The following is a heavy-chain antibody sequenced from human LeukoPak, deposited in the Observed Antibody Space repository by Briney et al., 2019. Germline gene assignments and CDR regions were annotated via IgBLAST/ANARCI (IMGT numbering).Heavy chain of an antibody. CDR2: IFYSGSA. V-gene: IGHV4-39*01. D-gene: IGHD4-17*01. J-gene: IGHJ4*02. CDR3: ARLRVTTVTTGYFDS. Sequence: SETLSLTCSVSGGSITSTSHYWGWIRQPPGEGLEWIGNIFYSGSAYYNPSLKSRVTIFVDTSKKQFSLKLSSVTAADAAVYFCARLRVTTVTTGYFDSWGQGALVTVSS. CDR1: GGSITSTSHY.